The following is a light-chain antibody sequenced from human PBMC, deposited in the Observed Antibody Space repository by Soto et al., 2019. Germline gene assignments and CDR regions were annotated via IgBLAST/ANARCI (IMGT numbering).Light chain of an antibody. J-gene: IGKJ1*01. Sequence: EIVLTQSPGTLSLSPGERATLSCRASQSVSSSYLAWYQQKPGQAPRLLIYGASSRATGIPDRFSGSGSGTDFTLTISRLEPEDVEVYYCQQYGSSPAAFGQGTKVDIK. CDR1: QSVSSSY. CDR3: QQYGSSPAA. CDR2: GAS. V-gene: IGKV3-20*01.